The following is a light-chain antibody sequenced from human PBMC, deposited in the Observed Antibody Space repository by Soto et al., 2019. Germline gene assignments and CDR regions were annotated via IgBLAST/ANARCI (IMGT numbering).Light chain of an antibody. CDR1: QSISNL. V-gene: IGKV3-15*01. CDR2: GAS. Sequence: EIVMTQSPATLSVSPGERATLSCRASQSISNLLAWYQQKPGQAPRLLIYGASTRATGFPDRFSGSGSGTEFTLTISSLHSEDFAVYYCQQYYDCPITFGQGTRLDIK. J-gene: IGKJ5*01. CDR3: QQYYDCPIT.